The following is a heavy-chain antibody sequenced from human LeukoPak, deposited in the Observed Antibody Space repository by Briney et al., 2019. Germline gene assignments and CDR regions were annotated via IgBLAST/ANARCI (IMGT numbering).Heavy chain of an antibody. CDR2: INSGGNSI. D-gene: IGHD4-23*01. CDR1: GLTISSYW. J-gene: IGHJ4*02. V-gene: IGHV3-74*01. Sequence: GGSLRLSCAASGLTISSYWMHWVRQAPGKGLVWVSRINSGGNSITYADSVKGRFTISRDNAKNTLYLQMNSLRAEDTAVYYCAKGGTTVVDYWGQGTLVTVSS. CDR3: AKGGTTVVDY.